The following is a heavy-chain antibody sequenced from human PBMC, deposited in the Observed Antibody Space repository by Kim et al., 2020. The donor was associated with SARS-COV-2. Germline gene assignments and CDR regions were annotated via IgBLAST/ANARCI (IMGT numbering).Heavy chain of an antibody. V-gene: IGHV4-34*01. J-gene: IGHJ4*02. CDR3: ARGKYGIIDY. Sequence: STQHTPSLKRRDTISVDTSKNQFSLKLSSVTAADTAVYYCARGKYGIIDYWGQGTLVTVSS. CDR2: ST. D-gene: IGHD2-2*01.